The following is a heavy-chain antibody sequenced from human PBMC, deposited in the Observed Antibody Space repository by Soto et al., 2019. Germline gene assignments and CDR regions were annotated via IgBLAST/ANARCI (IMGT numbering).Heavy chain of an antibody. J-gene: IGHJ3*02. V-gene: IGHV4-4*07. CDR1: GGSLSTYD. D-gene: IGHD1-26*01. CDR3: ARVRRTVGGLPLGAFDI. CDR2: VYTSGSA. Sequence: XTLSLPGKVSGGSLSTYDWSWVRQPAGMALEWIGRVYTSGSANYNPSLKSRVTMSVYPSKTQFSLKLTSVTDADTAVYYCARVRRTVGGLPLGAFDIWGQGTMVTVSS.